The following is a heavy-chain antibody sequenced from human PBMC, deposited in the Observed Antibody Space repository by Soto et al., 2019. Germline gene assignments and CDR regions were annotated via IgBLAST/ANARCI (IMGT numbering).Heavy chain of an antibody. CDR1: GYTFTSYA. V-gene: IGHV1-3*01. Sequence: QVQLVQSGAEVKKPGASVKVSCKASGYTFTSYAMHWVRQAPGQRLEWMGWINAGNGNTKYSQKFQGRVTITRDTSASTAYMGLSSLRSEDTAVYYCARIVGSSWYNWFDPWGQGTLVTVSS. CDR3: ARIVGSSWYNWFDP. D-gene: IGHD6-13*01. J-gene: IGHJ5*02. CDR2: INAGNGNT.